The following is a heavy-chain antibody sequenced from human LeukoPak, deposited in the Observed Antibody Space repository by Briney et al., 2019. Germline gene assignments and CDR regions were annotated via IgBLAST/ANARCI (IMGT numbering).Heavy chain of an antibody. D-gene: IGHD6-19*01. J-gene: IGHJ4*02. V-gene: IGHV1-2*06. CDR2: INPNSGGT. CDR1: GYTFTGYY. Sequence: ASVKVSCKASGYTFTGYYMHWVRQAPGQGLEWMGRINPNSGGTNYAQKFQGRVTMTRDTSISTAYMELSRLRSDDTAVYYCARGYSSGWYFDYWGQGTLVTVSS. CDR3: ARGYSSGWYFDY.